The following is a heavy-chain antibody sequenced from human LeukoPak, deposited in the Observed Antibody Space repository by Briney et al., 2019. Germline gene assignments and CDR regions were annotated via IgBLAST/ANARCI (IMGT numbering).Heavy chain of an antibody. V-gene: IGHV4-39*01. J-gene: IGHJ4*02. CDR1: GGSISSSSYY. Sequence: PSETLSLTCTVSGGSISSSSYYWGWIRQPPGKGLEWIGSIYYSGSTYYNPSLKSRVTISVDTSKNQFSLKLSSVTAADTAVYYCARTTPLGSGWYDPFDYWGQGTLVTVSS. CDR3: ARTTPLGSGWYDPFDY. D-gene: IGHD6-19*01. CDR2: IYYSGST.